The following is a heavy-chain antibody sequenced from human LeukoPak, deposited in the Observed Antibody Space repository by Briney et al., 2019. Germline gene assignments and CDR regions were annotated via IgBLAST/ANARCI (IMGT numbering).Heavy chain of an antibody. Sequence: GASPRLSCAASGFTFSNYWMSWVGRAPGKGLEWVANIKQDGSETYYVDSVRGRFTISRDNAKNSLCLQMNSLRADDTAIYYCARDFWGAYRVDFYDYWGQGALVTVSS. J-gene: IGHJ4*02. CDR3: ARDFWGAYRVDFYDY. V-gene: IGHV3-7*01. CDR1: GFTFSNYW. D-gene: IGHD3-3*01. CDR2: IKQDGSET.